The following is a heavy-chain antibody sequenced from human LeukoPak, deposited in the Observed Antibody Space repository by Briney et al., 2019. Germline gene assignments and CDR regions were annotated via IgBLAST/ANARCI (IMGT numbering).Heavy chain of an antibody. CDR2: IFYSGST. V-gene: IGHV4-39*07. Sequence: PSETLSLTCTVSSGSISTSNYYWGWVRQPPGKALEWIGNIFYSGSTYYSPSLKSRVTISLDTSRNQFSLKLNSVTAADTAVYYCAAFLLQQINVFDIWGQGTMVTVSS. D-gene: IGHD1-1*01. CDR3: AAFLLQQINVFDI. CDR1: SGSISTSNYY. J-gene: IGHJ3*02.